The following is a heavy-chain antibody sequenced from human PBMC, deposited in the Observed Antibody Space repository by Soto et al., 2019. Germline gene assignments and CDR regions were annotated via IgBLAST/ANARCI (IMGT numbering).Heavy chain of an antibody. Sequence: PSETLSLTCTVSGGSISSYYWSWIRQPPGKGLEWIGYIYYSGSTNYNPSLKSRVTISVDTSKNQFSLKLSSVTAADTAVYYCALWQQLVQGHHAFDNWGQGTMVTVPS. V-gene: IGHV4-59*08. CDR2: IYYSGST. D-gene: IGHD6-13*01. CDR1: GGSISSYY. J-gene: IGHJ3*02. CDR3: ALWQQLVQGHHAFDN.